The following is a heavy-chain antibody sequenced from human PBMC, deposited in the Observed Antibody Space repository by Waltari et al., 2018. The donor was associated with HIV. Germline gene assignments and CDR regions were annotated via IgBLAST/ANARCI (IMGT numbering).Heavy chain of an antibody. Sequence: EVQLVESGGGLVQPGGSLRLSCAASGFTFSSYWMHWVRQAPGKGLVWVSRINSDWGSTNYAASVKGRFTISRDNAKNTVYLQMNSLRAEDTALYYCASLYNYVWGSPPPFDYWGQGTLVTVSS. CDR1: GFTFSSYW. J-gene: IGHJ4*02. CDR3: ASLYNYVWGSPPPFDY. CDR2: INSDWGST. D-gene: IGHD3-16*01. V-gene: IGHV3-74*01.